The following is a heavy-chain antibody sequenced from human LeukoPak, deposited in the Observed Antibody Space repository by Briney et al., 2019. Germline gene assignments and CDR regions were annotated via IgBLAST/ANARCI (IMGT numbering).Heavy chain of an antibody. CDR3: ARSWDARLNFDY. J-gene: IGHJ4*02. D-gene: IGHD1-26*01. CDR2: IYSDGTT. CDR1: GFIMKNNY. V-gene: IGHV3-66*02. Sequence: PGGSLRLSCVGSGFIMKNNYMNWVRQAPGKGPEWVSVIYSDGTTDYTDSVQGRFTISRDNSKNTLYLQMNRLTAEDTGVYYCARSWDARLNFDYWGQGTLVTVSS.